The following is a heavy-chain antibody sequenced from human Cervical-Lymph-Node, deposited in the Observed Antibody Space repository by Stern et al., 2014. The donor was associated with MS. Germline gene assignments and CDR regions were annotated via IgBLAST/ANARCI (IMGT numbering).Heavy chain of an antibody. CDR1: GASITSYY. CDR3: ARATDL. V-gene: IGHV4-59*01. J-gene: IGHJ5*02. Sequence: QVQLQESGPGLLRPSETLSLTCTVSGASITSYYWSWIRQPPGKGLEWIGYIYYSGTTNYNASLKGRVAISIDTSKTQFSLRLSSVTAADTAGYYCARATDLWGQGTLVTVSS. CDR2: IYYSGTT.